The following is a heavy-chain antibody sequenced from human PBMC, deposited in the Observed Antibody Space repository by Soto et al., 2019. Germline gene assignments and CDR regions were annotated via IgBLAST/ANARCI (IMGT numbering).Heavy chain of an antibody. CDR1: GFTFSSYA. V-gene: IGHV3-23*01. CDR2: ISGSGGSA. J-gene: IGHJ6*03. CDR3: AKSMVRGIYYVYYMDV. D-gene: IGHD3-10*01. Sequence: PGGSLRLSCAASGFTFSSYAMSWVRQAPGKGLEWVSTISGSGGSAYYPDSVKGRFTISRDNSKNTLYLQMNSLRAEDTAVYYCAKSMVRGIYYVYYMDVWGKGTTVTVSS.